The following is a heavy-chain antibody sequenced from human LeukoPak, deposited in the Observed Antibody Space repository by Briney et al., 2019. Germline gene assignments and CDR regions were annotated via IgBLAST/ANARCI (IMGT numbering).Heavy chain of an antibody. V-gene: IGHV1-18*01. CDR1: GYTFSNYG. D-gene: IGHD2-15*01. CDR2: ISGYNGDT. CDR3: ARDRGYCFGGDCYSGPYFYYYMDV. Sequence: GASVKVSCKASGYTFSNYGLSWVRQAPGQGLEWMGWISGYNGDTNYGQRVQGRVTMTTDTYKSTAYMEMRSLRSDDTAVYYCARDRGYCFGGDCYSGPYFYYYMDVWGKGTTVTVSS. J-gene: IGHJ6*03.